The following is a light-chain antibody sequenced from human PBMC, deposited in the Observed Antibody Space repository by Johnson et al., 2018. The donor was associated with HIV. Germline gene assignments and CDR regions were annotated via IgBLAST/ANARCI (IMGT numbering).Light chain of an antibody. CDR1: SSNIGNNR. CDR2: DNN. Sequence: QSVLTQPPSVFAAPGQKVTISCSGSSSNIGNNRVSWYQQLPGTAPKLLIYDNNKRPSGIPDRFSGSKSGTSATLGITGLQTGDEADYYCGTWDNSLSAYVFGTGTKVTVL. J-gene: IGLJ1*01. V-gene: IGLV1-51*01. CDR3: GTWDNSLSAYV.